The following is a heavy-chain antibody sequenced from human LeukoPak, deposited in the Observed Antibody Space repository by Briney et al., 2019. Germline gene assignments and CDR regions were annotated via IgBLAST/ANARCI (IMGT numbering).Heavy chain of an antibody. CDR1: GYSISSGYY. J-gene: IGHJ5*02. CDR3: ARHSLPGITIFGVVTENWFDP. CDR2: IYHSGST. Sequence: SETLSLTCAVSGYSISSGYYWGWIRQPPGKGLEWIGSIYHSGSTYYNPSLKSRVTISVDTSKNQFSLKLSSVTAADTAVYYCARHSLPGITIFGVVTENWFDPWGQGTLVTVSS. D-gene: IGHD3-3*01. V-gene: IGHV4-38-2*01.